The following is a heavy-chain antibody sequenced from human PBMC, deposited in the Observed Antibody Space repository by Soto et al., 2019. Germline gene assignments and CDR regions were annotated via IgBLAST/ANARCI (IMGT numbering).Heavy chain of an antibody. V-gene: IGHV1-2*04. J-gene: IGHJ6*03. D-gene: IGHD3-10*01. CDR3: ARAGRYYYGSGSSFYYYYYMVV. CDR2: INPNSGGT. Sequence: ASVKLSCKASGYTFTGYYMHWVRQAPGQGLEWMGWINPNSGGTNYAQKFQGWVTMTRDTSISTAYMELSRLRSDDTAVYYCARAGRYYYGSGSSFYYYYYMVVWCKGTTVKASS. CDR1: GYTFTGYY.